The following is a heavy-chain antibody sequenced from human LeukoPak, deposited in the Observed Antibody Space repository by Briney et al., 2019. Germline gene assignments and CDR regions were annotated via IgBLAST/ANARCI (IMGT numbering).Heavy chain of an antibody. J-gene: IGHJ5*02. V-gene: IGHV3-48*03. CDR2: ISSSGTTM. Sequence: GGSLRLSCVASGFTFRTYEMNWVRQAPGKGLEWVSFISSSGTTMYYADSMRGRFTISRDNSKNTLYLLMTSLRADDTAVYYCAAVKYDYGDPVGWFDPWGQGTLVTVSS. CDR3: AAVKYDYGDPVGWFDP. D-gene: IGHD4-17*01. CDR1: GFTFRTYE.